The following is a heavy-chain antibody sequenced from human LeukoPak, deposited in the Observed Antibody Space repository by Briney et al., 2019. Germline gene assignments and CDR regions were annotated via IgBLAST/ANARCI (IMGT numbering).Heavy chain of an antibody. CDR2: ITSSSSYI. CDR3: ARDRLVLRPRSSSDY. V-gene: IGHV3-21*01. J-gene: IGHJ4*02. D-gene: IGHD6-6*01. CDR1: GFTFSSYS. Sequence: GGSLRLSCAASGFTFSSYSMNWVRQAPGKGLEWVSSITSSSSYIYYADSVKGRFTVSRDDAKNSLYLQMNSLRAEDTAIYYCARDRLVLRPRSSSDYWGQGTLVTVSS.